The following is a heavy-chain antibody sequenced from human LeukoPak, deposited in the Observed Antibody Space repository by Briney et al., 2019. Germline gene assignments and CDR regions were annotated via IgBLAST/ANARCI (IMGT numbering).Heavy chain of an antibody. V-gene: IGHV1-69*13. D-gene: IGHD2-15*01. J-gene: IGHJ3*02. Sequence: SVKVSCKASGGTFSSYGISWVRQAPGQGLEWMGGIIPIFGTVNDAQKFQGRVTITADASTSTAYMELSSLRSEDTAVYYCARDQVVVAARLKHVAFDIWGQGTMVTVSS. CDR3: ARDQVVVAARLKHVAFDI. CDR2: IIPIFGTV. CDR1: GGTFSSYG.